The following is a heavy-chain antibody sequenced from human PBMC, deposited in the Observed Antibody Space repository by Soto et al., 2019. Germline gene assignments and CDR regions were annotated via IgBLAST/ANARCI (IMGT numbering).Heavy chain of an antibody. CDR2: ISAYNGNT. CDR3: ARCYYDSSGYYYQLPPPDY. V-gene: IGHV1-18*01. Sequence: ASVKVSCKASGYTFTSSGISWVRQAPGQGLEWMGWISAYNGNTNYAQKLQGRVTMTTDTSTSTAYMELRSLRSDDTAVYYCARCYYDSSGYYYQLPPPDYWGQGTLVTVSS. D-gene: IGHD3-22*01. J-gene: IGHJ4*02. CDR1: GYTFTSSG.